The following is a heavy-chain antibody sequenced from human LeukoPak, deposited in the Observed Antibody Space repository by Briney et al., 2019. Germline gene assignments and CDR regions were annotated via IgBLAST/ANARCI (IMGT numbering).Heavy chain of an antibody. CDR2: ISSKSDYT. D-gene: IGHD3-22*01. CDR3: AKDRPNYYESNGHYYRRDGDY. CDR1: GFTFSIYA. Sequence: GGSLRLSCAASGFTFSIYAMSWVRQAPGKGLEWVSSISSKSDYTYYEDPVKGRFTVSRDNSKSTLYLQMNSLRAEDTAIYYCAKDRPNYYESNGHYYRRDGDYWGQGTLVTVSS. V-gene: IGHV3-23*01. J-gene: IGHJ4*02.